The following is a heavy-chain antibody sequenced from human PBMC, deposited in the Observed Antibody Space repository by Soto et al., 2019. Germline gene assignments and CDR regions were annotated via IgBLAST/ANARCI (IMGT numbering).Heavy chain of an antibody. CDR3: ARAGGDVSRTTVRHGARDI. V-gene: IGHV1-69*01. D-gene: IGHD4-17*01. CDR2: FLPVFTTA. CDR1: GGSFNTYG. Sequence: QVQLVQSGAEVKKPGSSVKVSCKASGGSFNTYGISWVRQAPGQGLEWMGGFLPVFTTAKYAQKFQGRVSITADESTYTAYMELSSLRSEDTAVDFCARAGGDVSRTTVRHGARDIWGQGTVVTVSS. J-gene: IGHJ3*02.